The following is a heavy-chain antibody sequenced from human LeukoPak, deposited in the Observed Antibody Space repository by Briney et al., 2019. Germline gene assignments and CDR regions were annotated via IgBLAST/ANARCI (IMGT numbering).Heavy chain of an antibody. Sequence: GGSLRLSCAASGFSFRSYSMIWVRQAPGKGLEWVSYITSSSSTTYYADSVKGRFTISRDNAKNSLYLQMRGLRAEDTAVYYCARETAAERSDYWGQGTLVTVSS. CDR3: ARETAAERSDY. D-gene: IGHD6-25*01. V-gene: IGHV3-48*01. J-gene: IGHJ4*02. CDR1: GFSFRSYS. CDR2: ITSSSSTT.